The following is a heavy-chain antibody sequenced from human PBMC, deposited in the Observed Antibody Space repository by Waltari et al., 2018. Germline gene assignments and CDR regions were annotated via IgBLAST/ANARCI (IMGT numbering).Heavy chain of an antibody. Sequence: QVQLVQSGAEVKKPGSSVKVSCKASGGTFSSYAISWVRQAPGQGLEWMGRIIPIFGTANYAQKFQGRVTITADKSTSTAYMELSSLRSEDTAVYYCARGFRYSGYDSVDWFDPWGQGTLVTVSS. D-gene: IGHD5-12*01. CDR2: IIPIFGTA. CDR1: GGTFSSYA. V-gene: IGHV1-69*08. J-gene: IGHJ5*02. CDR3: ARGFRYSGYDSVDWFDP.